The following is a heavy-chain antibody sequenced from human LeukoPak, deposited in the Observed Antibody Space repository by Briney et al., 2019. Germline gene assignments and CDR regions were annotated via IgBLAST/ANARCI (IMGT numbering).Heavy chain of an antibody. CDR1: EDTFNAYY. J-gene: IGHJ4*02. Sequence: GASVTVSCKASEDTFNAYYIHWVRQAPGQGLEWMGWMSPKTGDTNYAQNFQGRVTMTRDTSMTTAYMGLRSLTAGDTAVYYCTRQTYGAHFDFWGQGTLVTVSP. CDR2: MSPKTGDT. D-gene: IGHD4-17*01. V-gene: IGHV1-2*02. CDR3: TRQTYGAHFDF.